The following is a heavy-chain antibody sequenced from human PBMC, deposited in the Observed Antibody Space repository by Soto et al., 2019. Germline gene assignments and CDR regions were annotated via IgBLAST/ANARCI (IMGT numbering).Heavy chain of an antibody. CDR3: ARGLTEAAGYFDY. Sequence: SETLSLTCAVSGGSIRSNNWWSWVRQPPGKGLEWIGEIFHSGSTNYNPSLKSRVTISVDKSKNQFSLKLSSVTAADTAVYYCARGLTEAAGYFDYWGQGTLVTVSS. V-gene: IGHV4-4*02. CDR2: IFHSGST. D-gene: IGHD6-13*01. J-gene: IGHJ4*02. CDR1: GGSIRSNNW.